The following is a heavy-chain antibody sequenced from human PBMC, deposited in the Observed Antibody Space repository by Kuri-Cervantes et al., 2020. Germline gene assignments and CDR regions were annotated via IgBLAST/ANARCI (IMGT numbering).Heavy chain of an antibody. Sequence: GSLRLSCTVSGGSISSSGYCWGWIRQPPGKGLEWIGNIYYSGSTYYNPSLKSRVTISVDTSKNQFSLKLSSVTAADTAVYYCARHVGKRGSGYFDYWGQGTLVTVSS. CDR3: ARHVGKRGSGYFDY. CDR2: IYYSGST. CDR1: GGSISSSGYC. J-gene: IGHJ4*02. V-gene: IGHV4-39*01. D-gene: IGHD6-25*01.